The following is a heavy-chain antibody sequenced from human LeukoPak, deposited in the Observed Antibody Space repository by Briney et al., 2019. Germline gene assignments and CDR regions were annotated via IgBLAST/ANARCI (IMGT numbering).Heavy chain of an antibody. V-gene: IGHV4-59*08. CDR3: ARQEYYYGMDV. Sequence: PSETLSLTCTVSGGSISSYYWSWIRQPPGKGLEWIGYIYYSGSTNYNPSLESRVTISVDTSKNQFSLKLSSVTAADTAVYYCARQEYYYGMDVWGQGTTVTVSS. CDR1: GGSISSYY. CDR2: IYYSGST. J-gene: IGHJ6*02.